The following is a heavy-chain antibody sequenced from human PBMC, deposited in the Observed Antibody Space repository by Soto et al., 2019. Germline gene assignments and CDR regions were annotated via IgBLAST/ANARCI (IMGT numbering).Heavy chain of an antibody. D-gene: IGHD3-10*01. CDR2: INHVGIT. Sequence: SGTLALTCAVSGGSFGGFYWSWIRQSPGKGLEWLGDINHVGITNYNPSLKSRVSIPVDTSKSQFSLKLSSVTAADTAVYYCARGALNRGYYGSGRIGGFYYYYGMDVWGQGTTVP. V-gene: IGHV4-34*01. CDR1: GGSFGGFY. CDR3: ARGALNRGYYGSGRIGGFYYYYGMDV. J-gene: IGHJ6*02.